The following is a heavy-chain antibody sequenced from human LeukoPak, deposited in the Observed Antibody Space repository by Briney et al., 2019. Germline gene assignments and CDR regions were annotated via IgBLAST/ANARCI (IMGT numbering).Heavy chain of an antibody. D-gene: IGHD6-13*01. CDR2: IYPGDSDT. CDR1: GYSFTSYW. Sequence: GESLQISFKCSGYSFTSYWIGWVRQLPGKGLEWMGIIYPGDSDTRYSPSFQGQVTISADKSISTAYLQWSSLKASDTAMYYCAGAAAGNWFDPWGQGTLVTVSS. V-gene: IGHV5-51*01. J-gene: IGHJ5*02. CDR3: AGAAAGNWFDP.